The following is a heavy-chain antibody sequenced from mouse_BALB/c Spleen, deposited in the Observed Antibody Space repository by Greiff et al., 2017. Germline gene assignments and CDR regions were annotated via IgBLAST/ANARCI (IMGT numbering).Heavy chain of an antibody. D-gene: IGHD2-14*01. Sequence: QVHVKQSGAELVRPGTSVKVSCKASGYAFTNYLIEWVKQRPGQGLEWIGVINPGSGGTNYNEKFKGKATLTADKSSSTAYMQLSSLTSDDSAVYFCARGYYRYDGYAMDYWGQGTSVTVSS. CDR2: INPGSGGT. CDR1: GYAFTNYL. V-gene: IGHV1-54*01. CDR3: ARGYYRYDGYAMDY. J-gene: IGHJ4*01.